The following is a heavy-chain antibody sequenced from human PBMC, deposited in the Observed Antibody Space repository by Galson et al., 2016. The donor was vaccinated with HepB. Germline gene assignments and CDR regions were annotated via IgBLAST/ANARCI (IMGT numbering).Heavy chain of an antibody. D-gene: IGHD1-26*01. CDR3: VRDSTSSGSYQDNAFDV. CDR2: IYYSGST. V-gene: IGHV4-31*03. J-gene: IGHJ3*01. Sequence: TLSLTCTVSGGSISSGGYYWTWIRQHPGKGLEWIGYIYYSGSTYYNSSLKSRVTISADTSKNEFYMKLNSVTAADTARYFCVRDSTSSGSYQDNAFDVWGRGTMVSVSS. CDR1: GGSISSGGYY.